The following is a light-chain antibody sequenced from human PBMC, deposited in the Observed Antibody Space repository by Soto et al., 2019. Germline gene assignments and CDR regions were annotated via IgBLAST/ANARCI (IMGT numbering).Light chain of an antibody. V-gene: IGLV2-14*01. J-gene: IGLJ2*01. CDR3: SSYTSSSTLV. CDR1: SSVVGGYNY. Sequence: QSVLTQPASVSGSPGQSITISCTGTSSVVGGYNYVSWFQQHPGKAPKLMIYDVSNRPSGISNRFSASKSGNTASLTISGLQAEDEADYYCSSYTSSSTLVFGGGTKVTVL. CDR2: DVS.